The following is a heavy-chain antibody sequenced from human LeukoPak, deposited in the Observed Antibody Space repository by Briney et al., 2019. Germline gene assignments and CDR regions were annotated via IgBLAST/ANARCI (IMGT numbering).Heavy chain of an antibody. CDR1: GLTVSSNY. D-gene: IGHD7-27*01. CDR3: VRGLSGVSSWYFDL. J-gene: IGHJ2*01. V-gene: IGHV3-53*01. CDR2: LHSGGHT. Sequence: GGSLRLSCAASGLTVSSNYLSWVRQAPGKGLVWVSALHSGGHTFYADSVRGRFTISRDISKNTLYLQMNNLGAEDTALYYCVRGLSGVSSWYFDLWGRGTLISVSS.